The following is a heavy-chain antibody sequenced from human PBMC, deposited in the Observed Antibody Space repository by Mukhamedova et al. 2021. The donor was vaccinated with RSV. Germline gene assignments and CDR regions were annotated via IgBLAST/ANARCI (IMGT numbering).Heavy chain of an antibody. D-gene: IGHD3-10*01. Sequence: SYGMHWVRQAPGKGLQWVAVVSHDGSNKYYADSVKGRFTISRDNSKNTLDLQMNSLRVEDTAVFYCAKEGYYGSGSLHDNWGQG. CDR1: SYG. J-gene: IGHJ4*02. CDR3: AKEGYYGSGSLHDN. V-gene: IGHV3-30*18. CDR2: VSHDGSNK.